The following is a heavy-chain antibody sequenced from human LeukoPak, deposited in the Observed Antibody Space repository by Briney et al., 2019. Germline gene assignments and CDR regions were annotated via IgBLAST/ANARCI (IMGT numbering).Heavy chain of an antibody. J-gene: IGHJ4*02. CDR2: ISGSGGST. CDR3: AKEGYYYGSCYD. Sequence: PGGSLRLSCAASGFTFSSYGMHWVRQAPGKGLEWVSAISGSGGSTYYADSVKGRFTISRDNSKNTLYLQMNSLRAKDTAVYYCAKEGYYYGSCYDWGQGTLVTVSS. D-gene: IGHD3-10*01. V-gene: IGHV3-23*01. CDR1: GFTFSSYG.